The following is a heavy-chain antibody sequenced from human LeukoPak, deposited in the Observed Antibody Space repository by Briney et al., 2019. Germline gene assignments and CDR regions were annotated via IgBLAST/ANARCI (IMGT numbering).Heavy chain of an antibody. CDR2: FDPEDGET. Sequence: ASVKVSCKVSGYTLTELSMHWVRQAPGKGLEWMGGFDPEDGETIYAQKFQGRVTMTEDTSTDTAYMELSSLRSEDTAVYYCATDQARNYLDAFDIWGQGTMVTVSS. D-gene: IGHD1-7*01. V-gene: IGHV1-24*01. CDR3: ATDQARNYLDAFDI. CDR1: GYTLTELS. J-gene: IGHJ3*02.